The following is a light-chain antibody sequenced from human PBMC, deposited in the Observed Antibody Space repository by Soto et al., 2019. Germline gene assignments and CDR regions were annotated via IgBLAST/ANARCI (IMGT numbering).Light chain of an antibody. V-gene: IGKV3-20*01. CDR2: GSS. CDR1: QSTNY. Sequence: VLSQAPRTLSLSPGEKASLSCRASQSTNYLTWYQQKPDPAPRLLIDGSSTRAPGTPHTFSASGSGTAFTLPINTLQPEDFVVDFCQRYGRSQRPFGEGTKVDIK. CDR3: QRYGRSQRP. J-gene: IGKJ1*01.